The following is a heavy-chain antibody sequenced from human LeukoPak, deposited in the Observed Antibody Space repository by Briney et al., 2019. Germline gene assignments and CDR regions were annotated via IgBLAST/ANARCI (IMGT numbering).Heavy chain of an antibody. Sequence: ASVKVSCKASGYPFTSFEINWVRQVTGEGLEWMGWIKPDSGNSAFAQKFRDRVTLSSDSSINTAYVEVSSLGSDDTAVYFCARGTFDYDVVTGIHYYYMDVWGTGTAVTVSS. CDR1: GYPFTSFE. CDR2: IKPDSGNS. CDR3: ARGTFDYDVVTGIHYYYMDV. V-gene: IGHV1-8*01. J-gene: IGHJ6*03. D-gene: IGHD4-17*01.